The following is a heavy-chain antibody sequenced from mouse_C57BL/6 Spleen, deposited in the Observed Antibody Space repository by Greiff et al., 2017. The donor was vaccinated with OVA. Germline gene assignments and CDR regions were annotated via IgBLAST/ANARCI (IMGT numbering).Heavy chain of an antibody. CDR1: GFTFSDYG. V-gene: IGHV5-17*01. J-gene: IGHJ2*01. D-gene: IGHD3-3*01. CDR2: IRSGSSTI. Sequence: EVKLMESGGGLVKPGGSLKLSCAASGFTFSDYGMHWVRQAPEKGLEWVAYIRSGSSTIYYADTVKGRFTISRDNAKNTLFLQMTSLRSEDTAMYYCAREGPYFDYWGQGTTLTVSS. CDR3: AREGPYFDY.